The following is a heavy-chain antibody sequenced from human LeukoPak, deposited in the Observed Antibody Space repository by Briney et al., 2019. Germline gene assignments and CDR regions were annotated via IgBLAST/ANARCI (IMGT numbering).Heavy chain of an antibody. CDR2: ISAYNGNT. J-gene: IGHJ4*02. CDR3: ARGGAVAGTTKGGFDY. Sequence: ASVKVSCKASGYTFTSYGISWVRQAPGQGLEWMGWISAYNGNTNYAQKLQGRVTMTTVTSTSTAYMELRSLRSDNTAVYYCARGGAVAGTTKGGFDYWGQGTLVTASS. CDR1: GYTFTSYG. V-gene: IGHV1-18*01. D-gene: IGHD6-19*01.